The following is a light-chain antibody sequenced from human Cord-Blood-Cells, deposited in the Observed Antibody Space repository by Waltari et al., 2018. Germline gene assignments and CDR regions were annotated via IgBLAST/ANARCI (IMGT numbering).Light chain of an antibody. V-gene: IGKV1-5*03. CDR1: QSISSW. CDR2: KAS. J-gene: IGKJ3*01. Sequence: DIQMTQSPSTLYASVGDRVTITCRASQSISSWLAWYQQKPGKAPKLLIYKASSLESGVPSRFSGSGSGTEFTLTISSLQPDDFATYYCQQYNSYSSFTFGPGTKVDIK. CDR3: QQYNSYSSFT.